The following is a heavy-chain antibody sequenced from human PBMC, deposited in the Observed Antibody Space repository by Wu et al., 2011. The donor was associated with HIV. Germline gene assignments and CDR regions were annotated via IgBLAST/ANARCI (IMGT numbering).Heavy chain of an antibody. CDR1: GYTFTNHY. D-gene: IGHD2-2*01. CDR3: GXDHCISSGCYENXYYGMDV. Sequence: QVQLVQSGAEVKKPGASVKVSCKASGYTFTNHYMHWVRQAPGQGLEWMGWMNPKSGDTNYPQKFQGRVTLTRDTSISTVYMELSRLRSDDTAVYFCGXDHCISSGCYENXYYGMDVWGQGTRSPSP. CDR2: MNPKSGDT. J-gene: IGHJ6*02. V-gene: IGHV1-2*02.